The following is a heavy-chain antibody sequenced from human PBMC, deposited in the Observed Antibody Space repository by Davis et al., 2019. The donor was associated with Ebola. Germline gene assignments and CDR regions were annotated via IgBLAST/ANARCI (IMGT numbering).Heavy chain of an antibody. CDR1: GFTFSGYW. J-gene: IGHJ4*02. D-gene: IGHD4-23*01. CDR3: ARDLVYGGNAFFDY. V-gene: IGHV3-7*03. Sequence: GESLKISCAASGFTFSGYWMSWVRQAPGKGLEWVANIKQDGREEQYVDSVKGRFTISRDNTKNSLYLQMSSLRADDTAIYYCARDLVYGGNAFFDYWGQGTPVSVSS. CDR2: IKQDGREE.